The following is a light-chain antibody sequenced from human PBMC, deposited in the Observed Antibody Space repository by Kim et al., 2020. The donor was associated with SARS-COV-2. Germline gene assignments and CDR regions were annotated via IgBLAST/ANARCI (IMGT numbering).Light chain of an antibody. CDR1: TLKSCY. J-gene: IGLJ2*01. CDR2: GKN. CDR3: NSRDSSGNHPVV. Sequence: LEQPVSITCKGDTLKSCYASWSHQEPGHAPILDIYGKNNRPSGIPDRFAGSSSGNTASLTIPGAQAEDEADYYCNSRDSSGNHPVVFGGGTQLTVL. V-gene: IGLV3-19*01.